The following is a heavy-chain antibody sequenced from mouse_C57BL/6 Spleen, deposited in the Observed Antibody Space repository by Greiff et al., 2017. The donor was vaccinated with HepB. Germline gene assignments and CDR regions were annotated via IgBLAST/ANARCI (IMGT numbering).Heavy chain of an antibody. CDR1: GFTFTDYY. Sequence: EVMLVESGGGLVQPGGSLSLSCAASGFTFTDYYMSWVRQPPGKALEWLGFIRNKANGYTTEYSASVKGRFTISRDNSQSILYLQMNALRAEDSATYYCARGSGSYHAMDYWGQGTSVTVSS. V-gene: IGHV7-3*01. D-gene: IGHD1-1*02. CDR2: IRNKANGYTT. CDR3: ARGSGSYHAMDY. J-gene: IGHJ4*01.